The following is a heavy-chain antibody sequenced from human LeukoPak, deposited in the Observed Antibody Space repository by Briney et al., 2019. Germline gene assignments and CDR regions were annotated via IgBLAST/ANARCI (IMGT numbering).Heavy chain of an antibody. CDR1: GGSISSSSYY. J-gene: IGHJ4*02. CDR2: IYYSGST. D-gene: IGHD3-22*01. CDR3: AGGYEYYFDY. V-gene: IGHV4-39*01. Sequence: PSETLSLTCTVSGGSISSSSYYWGWIRQPPGEGLEWIGSIYYSGSTYYNPSLKSRVTISVDTSKNQFSLKLSSVTAADTAVYYCAGGYEYYFDYWGQGTLVTVSS.